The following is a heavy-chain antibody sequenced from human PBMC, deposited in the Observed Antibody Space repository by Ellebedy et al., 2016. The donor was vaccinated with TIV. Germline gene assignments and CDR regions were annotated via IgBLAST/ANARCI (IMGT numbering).Heavy chain of an antibody. Sequence: SETLSLXXTVSGGSISSYYWSWIRQPAGKGLEWIGRIYTSGSTNYNPSLKSRVTMSVDMSKNQFSLKLSSVTAADTAVDYCARATRRITMVRGVEWFDPWGQGTLVTVSS. CDR3: ARATRRITMVRGVEWFDP. J-gene: IGHJ5*02. CDR1: GGSISSYY. CDR2: IYTSGST. V-gene: IGHV4-4*07. D-gene: IGHD3-10*01.